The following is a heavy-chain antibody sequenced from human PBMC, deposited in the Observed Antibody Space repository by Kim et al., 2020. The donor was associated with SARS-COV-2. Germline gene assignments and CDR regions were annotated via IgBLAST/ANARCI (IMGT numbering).Heavy chain of an antibody. CDR3: ARGYYDFWSAHDY. Sequence: GVSLRLSCAASGFTCSSYEMNWVRQAPGKGLEWVSYISSSGSTIYYADSVKGRFTISRDNAKNSLYLPMNSLRAEDTAVYYCARGYYDFWSAHDYWGQGTLVTVS. CDR1: GFTCSSYE. D-gene: IGHD3-3*01. CDR2: ISSSGSTI. J-gene: IGHJ4*02. V-gene: IGHV3-48*03.